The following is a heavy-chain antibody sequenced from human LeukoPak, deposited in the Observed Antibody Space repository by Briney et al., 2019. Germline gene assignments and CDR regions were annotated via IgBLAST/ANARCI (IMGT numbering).Heavy chain of an antibody. Sequence: RPGGSLRPSCAASGFTFSSYAMSWVRQAPGKGLEWVSAINGSGGSTYYADSVKGRFTISRDNSKNTLYLQMNSLRAEDTAVYYCAKFRMITFGGVIVALDYWGQGTLVTVSS. D-gene: IGHD3-16*02. CDR3: AKFRMITFGGVIVALDY. CDR1: GFTFSSYA. CDR2: INGSGGST. J-gene: IGHJ4*02. V-gene: IGHV3-23*01.